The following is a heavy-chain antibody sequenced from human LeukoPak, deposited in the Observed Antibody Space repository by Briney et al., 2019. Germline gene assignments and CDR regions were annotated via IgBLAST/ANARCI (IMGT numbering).Heavy chain of an antibody. V-gene: IGHV1-2*02. D-gene: IGHD2-2*01. CDR1: GYTFTGYY. CDR2: INPNSGGT. CDR3: ARDWGIVVVPAAADDY. J-gene: IGHJ4*02. Sequence: ASVKVSCKASGYTFTGYYIHWVRQAPGQGLECMGWINPNSGGTNYAQKFQGRVTMTRDTSISTAYMELSRLRSADTAVYYCARDWGIVVVPAAADDYWGQGTLVTVSS.